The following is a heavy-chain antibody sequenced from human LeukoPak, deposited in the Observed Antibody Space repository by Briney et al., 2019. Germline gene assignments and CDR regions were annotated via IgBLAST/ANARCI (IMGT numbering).Heavy chain of an antibody. CDR2: ISYDGSNK. V-gene: IGHV3-30*18. J-gene: IGHJ4*02. D-gene: IGHD3-22*01. CDR1: GFTFVTYG. Sequence: GGSLRLSCAASGFTFVTYGMHWVRQAPGKGLEWVAVISYDGSNKYYADSVKGRFTISRDNSKNTLYLQMNSLRAEDTAVYYCAKAQNPLYYYDSNGLDYWGQGTLVTVSS. CDR3: AKAQNPLYYYDSNGLDY.